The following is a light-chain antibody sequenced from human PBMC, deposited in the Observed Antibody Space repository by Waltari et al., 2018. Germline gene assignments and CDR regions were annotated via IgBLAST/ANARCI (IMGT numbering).Light chain of an antibody. J-gene: IGKJ3*01. CDR2: AAS. V-gene: IGKV1-12*01. Sequence: DIQMTQSPSFVYASVGDRVTITCRASQSIGAWLGWYQQKPGKAPKLLIYAASSLQSGVPSRFSGSGSGTDFTLIISSLQPEDSATYFCQQANSFPFTFGPGTKIEIK. CDR1: QSIGAW. CDR3: QQANSFPFT.